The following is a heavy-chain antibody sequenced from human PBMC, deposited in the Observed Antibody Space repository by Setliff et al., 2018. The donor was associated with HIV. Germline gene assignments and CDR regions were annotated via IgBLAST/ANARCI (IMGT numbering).Heavy chain of an antibody. J-gene: IGHJ4*02. D-gene: IGHD1-26*01. CDR2: ISANGIST. V-gene: IGHV3-23*01. CDR1: GFTFSSHA. Sequence: GESPKISCAASGFTFSSHAMSWVRQAPGKGLEWLSGISANGISTYYADSVKGRLTISRDNAKNALYLFMHSLRAEDTAVYFCAPRSGLVGTTPAAVDHWGQGTLVTVSS. CDR3: APRSGLVGTTPAAVDH.